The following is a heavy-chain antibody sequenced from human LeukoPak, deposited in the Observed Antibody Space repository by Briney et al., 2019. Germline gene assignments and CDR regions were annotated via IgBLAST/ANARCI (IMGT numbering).Heavy chain of an antibody. CDR3: ARDHRVDYPLDYYYYGMDV. J-gene: IGHJ6*02. Sequence: SETLSLTCTVSGGSISSYYWSWIRQPPGKGLEWIGYIYYSGSTNYNPSLKSRVTISVDTSKNQFSLKLSSVTAADTAVYYCARDHRVDYPLDYYYYGMDVWGQGTTVTVSS. V-gene: IGHV4-59*01. CDR2: IYYSGST. D-gene: IGHD3-16*01. CDR1: GGSISSYY.